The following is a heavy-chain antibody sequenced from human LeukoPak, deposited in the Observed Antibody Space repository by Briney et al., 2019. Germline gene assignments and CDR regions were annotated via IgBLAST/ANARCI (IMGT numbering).Heavy chain of an antibody. CDR2: IWYDGSNK. V-gene: IGHV3-33*01. CDR3: ARDNRYYDILTGYLSSGMDV. J-gene: IGHJ6*02. Sequence: GRSLRLSCAASGFTFSSYGMHWVRQAPGKGLEWVAVIWYDGSNKYYADSVKGRFTISRDNSKNTLDLQINSLRAEDTAVYYCARDNRYYDILTGYLSSGMDVWGQGTTVTVSS. CDR1: GFTFSSYG. D-gene: IGHD3-9*01.